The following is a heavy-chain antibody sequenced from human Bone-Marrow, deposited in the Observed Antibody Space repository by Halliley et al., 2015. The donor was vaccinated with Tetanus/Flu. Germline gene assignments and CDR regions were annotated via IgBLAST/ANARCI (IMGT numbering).Heavy chain of an antibody. CDR3: ARTAAPPTQFDN. CDR2: IHSGGST. CDR1: GDSINSFIYF. D-gene: IGHD6-13*01. V-gene: IGHV4-39*01. J-gene: IGHJ4*02. Sequence: TLSLTCTVSGDSINSFIYFWGWIRQPPGKGLEWIGNIHSGGSTHYNPSLKSRVTISVDTSNNRFSLNLISVTAADTAVYFCARTAAPPTQFDNWGLGVLVTVSS.